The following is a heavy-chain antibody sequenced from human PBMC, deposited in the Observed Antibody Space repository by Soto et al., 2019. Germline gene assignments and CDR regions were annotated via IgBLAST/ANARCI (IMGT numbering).Heavy chain of an antibody. Sequence: EVQVLESGGGLVQPGGSLRLSCAASGFTFSNYAMSWVRQAPGKGLEWVSSISGSGGTTYYADSVKGRVTLSRDNSKKTLYLQMNSLRVEYTAVYYCAKNNRGSCLDYWGQGTLVTVSS. CDR1: GFTFSNYA. J-gene: IGHJ4*02. CDR2: ISGSGGTT. V-gene: IGHV3-23*01. CDR3: AKNNRGSCLDY.